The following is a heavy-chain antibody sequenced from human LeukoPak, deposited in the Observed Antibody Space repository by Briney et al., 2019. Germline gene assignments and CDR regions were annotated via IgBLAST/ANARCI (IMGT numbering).Heavy chain of an antibody. J-gene: IGHJ5*02. CDR3: TRDRAAAGLNNWFDP. CDR1: GYTFTNYG. V-gene: IGHV1-18*01. D-gene: IGHD6-13*01. Sequence: ASVKVSCKTSGYTFTNYGISWLRQAPGQGLEWMGWSSAYNGNTNYAPKFQDRVTLTTDRSTSTAYMDLSSLRSDDTAVYYCTRDRAAAGLNNWFDPWGQGTRVTVSS. CDR2: SSAYNGNT.